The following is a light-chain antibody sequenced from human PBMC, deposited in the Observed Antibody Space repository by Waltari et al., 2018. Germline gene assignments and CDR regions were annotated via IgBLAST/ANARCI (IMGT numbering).Light chain of an antibody. V-gene: IGLV2-14*03. CDR1: SSDIGGYHY. J-gene: IGLJ2*01. Sequence: SALTQPASVSASPGQSITISCTGTSSDIGGYHYVSWYQQHPGKVPKLMIYDVARWPSGVSKRFSGSKSGNTASLTISGLQAEDEADYYCASYTSTNTVIFGGGTKVTVL. CDR2: DVA. CDR3: ASYTSTNTVI.